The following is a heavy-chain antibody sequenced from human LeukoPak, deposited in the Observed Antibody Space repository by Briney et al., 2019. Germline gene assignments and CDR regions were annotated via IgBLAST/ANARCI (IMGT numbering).Heavy chain of an antibody. CDR1: GFTFSSYG. CDR2: ISFDGSDK. Sequence: GGSLRLSCAASGFTFSSYGLHWVRQAPGKGLEWVAVISFDGSDKYYADSVKGRFTISRDNSKNTLYLQMNSLRAEDTAVYYCARDYGLFYYDSSGYYPYWGQGTLVTVPS. V-gene: IGHV3-30*03. D-gene: IGHD3-22*01. CDR3: ARDYGLFYYDSSGYYPY. J-gene: IGHJ4*02.